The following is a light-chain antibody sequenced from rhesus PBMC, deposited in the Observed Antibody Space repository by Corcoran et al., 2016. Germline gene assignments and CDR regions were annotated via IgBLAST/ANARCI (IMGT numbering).Light chain of an antibody. Sequence: EIVLTQSPATLSLSPGERATLSCRASQSVSSSLAWYQQKPGQAPRLLIYDASSRATGIPDRFSGSGSGTDFTLTSSSLEPEDGGVYYCQQYSNWPTFGQGTKVEIK. V-gene: IGKV3-35*01. CDR1: QSVSSS. J-gene: IGKJ1*01. CDR2: DAS. CDR3: QQYSNWPT.